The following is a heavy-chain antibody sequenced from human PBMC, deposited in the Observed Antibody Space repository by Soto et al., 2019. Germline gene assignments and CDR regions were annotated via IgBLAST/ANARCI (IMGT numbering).Heavy chain of an antibody. J-gene: IGHJ4*02. CDR2: IIPILGIA. CDR1: GGTFSSYT. V-gene: IGHV1-69*02. CDR3: ARYRGDGYERV. Sequence: QVQLVQSGAEVKKPGSSVKVSCKASGGTFSSYTISWVRQAPGQGLEWMGRIIPILGIANYAQKFQGRVTITADKFTSTACMELSSLRSEDTAVYYCARYRGDGYERVWGQGTLVTVSS. D-gene: IGHD5-12*01.